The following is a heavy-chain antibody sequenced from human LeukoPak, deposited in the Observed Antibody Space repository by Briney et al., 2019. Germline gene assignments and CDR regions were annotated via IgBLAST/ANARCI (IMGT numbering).Heavy chain of an antibody. CDR3: ARVEGVVWPHGYYGMDV. CDR2: IYYSGST. CDR1: GGSVSSGSYY. D-gene: IGHD2-15*01. V-gene: IGHV4-61*01. J-gene: IGHJ6*02. Sequence: PSETLSLTCTVSGGSVSSGSYYWSWSRQPPGKGLEWIGYIYYSGSTNYNPSLKSRVTISVDTSKNQFSLKLSSVTAADTAVYYCARVEGVVWPHGYYGMDVWGQGTTVTVSS.